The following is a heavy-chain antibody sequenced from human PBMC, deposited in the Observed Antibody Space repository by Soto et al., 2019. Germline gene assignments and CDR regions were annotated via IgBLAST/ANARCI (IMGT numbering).Heavy chain of an antibody. Sequence: QVQLQESGPGLVKPSQTLSLTCTVSGGSISSGGYYWSWIRQHPGKGLEWIGYIYYSGSTYYNPSLKSQVTLAVDTAKTQFSLKLSSVTAADTAVYYCAASCVGCGGFNYYGMDVWGQGTTVTVSS. CDR1: GGSISSGGYY. J-gene: IGHJ6*02. D-gene: IGHD2-21*01. CDR2: IYYSGST. CDR3: AASCVGCGGFNYYGMDV. V-gene: IGHV4-31*01.